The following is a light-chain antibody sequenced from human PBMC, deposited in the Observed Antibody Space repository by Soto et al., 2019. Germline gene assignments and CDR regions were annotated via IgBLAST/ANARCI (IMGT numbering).Light chain of an antibody. CDR3: QQYNNWPLQYT. J-gene: IGKJ2*01. CDR1: QSVSSN. V-gene: IGKV3-15*01. CDR2: GAS. Sequence: EIVMTQSPSPLSVSPGEIATLSLRSSQSVSSNLAWYQQKPVQAPRLLIYGASTRATGIPTRFSGSGSGTAFTLTVSSLQSENFGVYSCQQYNNWPLQYTLGQGTKLEI.